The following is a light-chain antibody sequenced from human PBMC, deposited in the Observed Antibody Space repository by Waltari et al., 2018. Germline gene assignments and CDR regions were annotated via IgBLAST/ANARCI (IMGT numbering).Light chain of an antibody. CDR2: AAS. CDR1: QAISSY. V-gene: IGKV1-9*01. CDR3: QQVNSYPYT. Sequence: LSASVGDRVTITCRASQAISSYLAWYQQKPGKAPKLLIYAASTLQSGVPSRFSGSGYGTEFTFTISSLQPEDFATYYCQQVNSYPYTFGQGTKLEIK. J-gene: IGKJ2*01.